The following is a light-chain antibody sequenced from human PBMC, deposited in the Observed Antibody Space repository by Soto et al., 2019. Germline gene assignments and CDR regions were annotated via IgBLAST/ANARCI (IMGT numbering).Light chain of an antibody. CDR2: GAS. V-gene: IGKV3-15*01. J-gene: IGKJ3*01. CDR3: QQYNIWPPFT. CDR1: QTVYTN. Sequence: EIVMTQSPATLSVSPGERATLSCRASQTVYTNLAWYQQKPGQAPRLLIYGASTRATGLPARFSGSGSGTEFTLTISSLQSEDFAVYYCQQYNIWPPFTFGPGTKVDIK.